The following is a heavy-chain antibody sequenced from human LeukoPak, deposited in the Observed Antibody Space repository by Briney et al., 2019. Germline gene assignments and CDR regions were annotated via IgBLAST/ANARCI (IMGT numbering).Heavy chain of an antibody. CDR3: AREYYYGSDGGYYFDY. Sequence: QPGRSLRLSCAASGLTLRSYGMHWVRQAPGKGLEWVAVIWCDGSNKDYADSVKGRFTISRDNSENTLYLQMNSLRAEDTAVYYCAREYYYGSDGGYYFDYWGQGTLVTVSS. V-gene: IGHV3-33*01. CDR1: GLTLRSYG. CDR2: IWCDGSNK. J-gene: IGHJ4*02. D-gene: IGHD3-10*01.